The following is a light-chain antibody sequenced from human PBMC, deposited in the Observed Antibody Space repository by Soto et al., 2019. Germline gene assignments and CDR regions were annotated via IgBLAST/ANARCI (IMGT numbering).Light chain of an antibody. Sequence: EIVLTQSPGTLSLSPGERATLSCRASQSVSSSYLAWYQQKPGQAPRLLIYGASSRATGIPDRFSGSGSGTDFTLTISRLEPEDFAVYYCQQYGSSLVTFXPGTKVDIK. J-gene: IGKJ3*01. CDR1: QSVSSSY. CDR2: GAS. V-gene: IGKV3-20*01. CDR3: QQYGSSLVT.